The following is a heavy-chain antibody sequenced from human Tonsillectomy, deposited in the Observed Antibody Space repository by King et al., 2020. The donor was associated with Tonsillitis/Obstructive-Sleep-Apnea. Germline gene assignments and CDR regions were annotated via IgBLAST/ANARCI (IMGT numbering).Heavy chain of an antibody. CDR3: ARDSVLTSNYDSSGYYYYYYYMDV. D-gene: IGHD3-22*01. CDR1: GFTFSSYS. J-gene: IGHJ6*03. Sequence: QLVQSGGGLVKPGGSLRLSCAASGFTFSSYSMNWVRQAPGKGLEWVSSISSSSSYIYYAYSVKGRFTISRDNAKNSLYLQMNSLRAEETAVYYCARDSVLTSNYDSSGYYYYYYYMDVWGKGTTVTVSS. V-gene: IGHV3-21*01. CDR2: ISSSSSYI.